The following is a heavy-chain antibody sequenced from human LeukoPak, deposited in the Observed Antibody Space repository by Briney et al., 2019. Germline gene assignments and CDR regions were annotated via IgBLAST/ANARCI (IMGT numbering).Heavy chain of an antibody. J-gene: IGHJ4*02. Sequence: ASVKVSCKVSGYTLTELSMHWVRQAPGKGLEWMGGFDPEDGETIYAQKFQGRVTMTEDTSTDTAYMKLSSLRSEDTAVYYCAKGKEQLWYLYYFDYWGQGTLVTVSS. CDR2: FDPEDGET. CDR3: AKGKEQLWYLYYFDY. V-gene: IGHV1-24*01. CDR1: GYTLTELS. D-gene: IGHD5-18*01.